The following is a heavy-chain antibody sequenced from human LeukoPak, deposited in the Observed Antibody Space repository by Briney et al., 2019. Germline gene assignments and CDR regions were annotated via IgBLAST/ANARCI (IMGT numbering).Heavy chain of an antibody. CDR3: ARGGSYYDSSGYRYFDY. J-gene: IGHJ4*02. D-gene: IGHD3-22*01. Sequence: SETLSLTCTVSGGSISSYYWSWIRQPPGKGLEWIGYIYYSGSTNYNPSLKSRVTISVDTSKNQFSLKLSSVTAADTAVYYCARGGSYYDSSGYRYFDYWGQGTLVTVSS. CDR1: GGSISSYY. CDR2: IYYSGST. V-gene: IGHV4-59*01.